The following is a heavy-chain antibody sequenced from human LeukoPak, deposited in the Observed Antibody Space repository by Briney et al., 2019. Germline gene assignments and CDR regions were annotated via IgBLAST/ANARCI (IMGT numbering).Heavy chain of an antibody. CDR3: AREIAAAGRSIENY. CDR2: INTNTGNP. D-gene: IGHD6-13*01. CDR1: GYTFTSYA. V-gene: IGHV7-4-1*02. J-gene: IGHJ4*02. Sequence: RASVKVSCKASGYTFTSYAMNWVRQAPGQGLEWMGWINTNTGNPTYAQGFTGRFVFSLDTSVSTAYLQISSLKAEDTAVYYCAREIAAAGRSIENYWGQGTLVTVSS.